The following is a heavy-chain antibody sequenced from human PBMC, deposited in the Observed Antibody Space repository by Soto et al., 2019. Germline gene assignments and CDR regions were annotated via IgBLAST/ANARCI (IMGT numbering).Heavy chain of an antibody. D-gene: IGHD5-12*01. CDR3: AREGYGERKSWFDP. CDR2: IYYSGST. CDR1: VGSSSSYY. V-gene: IGHV4-59*01. Sequence: PSETLSLTCAVSVGSSSSYYWSWMRQPPGKGLEWIGYIYYSGSTNYNPSLKSRVTISVDTSKNQFSLKLSSVTAADTAVYYCAREGYGERKSWFDPWGQGTLVTVSS. J-gene: IGHJ5*02.